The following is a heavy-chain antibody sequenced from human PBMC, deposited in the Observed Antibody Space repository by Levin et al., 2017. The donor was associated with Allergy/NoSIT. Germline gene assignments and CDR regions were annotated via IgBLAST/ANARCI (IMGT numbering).Heavy chain of an antibody. V-gene: IGHV3-30-3*01. D-gene: IGHD3-22*01. CDR2: ISYDGSNK. Sequence: GESLKISCAASGFTFSSYAMHWVRQAPGKGLEWVAVISYDGSNKYYADSVKGRFTISRDNSKNTLYLQMNSLRAEDTAVYYCAREEGSYYDRRGYFDYWGQGTLVTVSS. J-gene: IGHJ4*02. CDR1: GFTFSSYA. CDR3: AREEGSYYDRRGYFDY.